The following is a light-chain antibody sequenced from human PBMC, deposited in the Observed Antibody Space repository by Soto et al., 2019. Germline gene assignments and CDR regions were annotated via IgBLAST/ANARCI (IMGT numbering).Light chain of an antibody. J-gene: IGKJ1*01. CDR3: QQYGSSGT. CDR2: GAS. Sequence: EIVLTQSPGTLSLSPGERATLSCRASQTVSTNYLAWYQQKPGQAPRLLIYGASSRATGIQDRFSGSGSGTDFTLTISRLEPEDFAVYYCQQYGSSGTFGQGTQVDIK. CDR1: QTVSTNY. V-gene: IGKV3-20*01.